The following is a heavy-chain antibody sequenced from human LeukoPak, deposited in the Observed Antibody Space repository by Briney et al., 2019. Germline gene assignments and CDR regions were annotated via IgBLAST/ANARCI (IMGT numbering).Heavy chain of an antibody. CDR1: GSTFSSYG. Sequence: GGSLRLSCAASGSTFSSYGMHWVRQAPGKGLEWVAFIRYDGSNKYYADSVKGRFTISRDNSKNTLYLQMNSLRAEDTAVYYCAKVSTVAKPRGPDAFDIWGQGTMVTVSS. J-gene: IGHJ3*02. D-gene: IGHD4-23*01. CDR2: IRYDGSNK. V-gene: IGHV3-30*02. CDR3: AKVSTVAKPRGPDAFDI.